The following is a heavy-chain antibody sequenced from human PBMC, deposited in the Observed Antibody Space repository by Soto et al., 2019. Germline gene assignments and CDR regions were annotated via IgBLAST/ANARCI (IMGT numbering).Heavy chain of an antibody. J-gene: IGHJ4*02. Sequence: EVQLVESGGALVQPGGSLRLSCAVAGIPLSDHYMNWVRQAPGKGLEWVSTLTRGSLMYYADSVKGRFTISRDDAKNSLYLHMNSLRVADTAMYYCLDGNHNWGQGTLVPVSS. CDR3: LDGNHN. V-gene: IGHV3-48*01. CDR1: GIPLSDHY. CDR2: LTRGSLM.